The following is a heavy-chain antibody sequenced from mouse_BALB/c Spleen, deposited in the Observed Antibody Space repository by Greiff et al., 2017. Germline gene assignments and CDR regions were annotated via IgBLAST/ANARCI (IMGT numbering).Heavy chain of an antibody. V-gene: IGHV2-4-1*01. CDR1: GFSLTSYG. J-gene: IGHJ4*01. Sequence: VQLHQSGPGLVQPSQSLSITCTVSGFSLTSYGVHWVRQSPGKGLEWLGVIWSGGSTDYNAAFISRLSISNDNSKSKVFFKMNSLQADDTAIYYWARREPHYAMDYWGQGTSVTVSS. CDR2: IWSGGST. CDR3: ARREPHYAMDY.